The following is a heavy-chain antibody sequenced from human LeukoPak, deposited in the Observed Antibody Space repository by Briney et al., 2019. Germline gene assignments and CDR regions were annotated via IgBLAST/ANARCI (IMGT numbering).Heavy chain of an antibody. CDR3: ARSSFDFWSGYYSDY. J-gene: IGHJ4*02. Sequence: GESLKISWKGSGYSFTSYWIGWVRQMPGKGLEWMGIIYPGDSDTRYSPSFQGQVTISADKSISTAYLQWSSLKASDTAMYYCARSSFDFWSGYYSDYWGQGTLVTVSS. CDR1: GYSFTSYW. V-gene: IGHV5-51*01. CDR2: IYPGDSDT. D-gene: IGHD3-3*01.